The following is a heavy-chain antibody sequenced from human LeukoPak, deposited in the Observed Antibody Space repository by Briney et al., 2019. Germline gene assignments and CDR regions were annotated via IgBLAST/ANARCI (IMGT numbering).Heavy chain of an antibody. CDR3: ARVYGSGSRVFDY. CDR2: IYYSGST. D-gene: IGHD3-10*01. CDR1: GGSISSGDYY. V-gene: IGHV4-30-4*01. J-gene: IGHJ4*02. Sequence: SETLSLTRTVSGGSISSGDYYWSWIRQPPGKGLEWIGYIYYSGSTYYTPSLKSRLTISVDTSKNQFSLRLSSVTAADTAVYYCARVYGSGSRVFDYWGQGTLVTVSS.